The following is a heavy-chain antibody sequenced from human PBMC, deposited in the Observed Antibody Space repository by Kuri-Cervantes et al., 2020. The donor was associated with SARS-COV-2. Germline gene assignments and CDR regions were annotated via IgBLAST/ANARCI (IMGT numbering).Heavy chain of an antibody. D-gene: IGHD3-10*01. J-gene: IGHJ5*02. CDR3: ARDYGASGYNWFDP. CDR2: IYYSGST. CDR1: GGSISSYY. Sequence: GSLRLSCTVSGGSISSYYWSWIRQPPGKGLEWIGYIYYSGSTNYNPSLKSRVTISVDTSKNQFSLKLSSVTAADTAVYYCARDYGASGYNWFDPWGQGTLVTVSS. V-gene: IGHV4-59*01.